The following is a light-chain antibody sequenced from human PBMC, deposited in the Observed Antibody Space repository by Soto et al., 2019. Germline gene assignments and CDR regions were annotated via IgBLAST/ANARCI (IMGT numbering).Light chain of an antibody. CDR3: QQYNSWPET. J-gene: IGKJ1*01. CDR2: DAS. CDR1: QGISSY. Sequence: DIQLTQSPSFLSASVGYGVTITCRASQGISSYLAWYQQKPGKAPKLLIYDASTRATGIPARFSGSGSGTEFTLTISSLQSEDFAVYYCQQYNSWPETFGQGTKVDI. V-gene: IGKV1-9*01.